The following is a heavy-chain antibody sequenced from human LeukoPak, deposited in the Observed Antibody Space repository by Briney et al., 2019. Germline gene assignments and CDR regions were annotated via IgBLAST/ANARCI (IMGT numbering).Heavy chain of an antibody. V-gene: IGHV1-8*03. CDR2: MNPNSGNT. J-gene: IGHJ6*03. CDR1: GYTFTSYD. D-gene: IGHD5-18*01. CDR3: ARGGYSYGFGYYYYYMDV. Sequence: ASVKVPCKASGYTFTSYDINWVRQATGQGLEWMGWMNPNSGNTGYAQKFQGRVTITRNTSISTAYMELSSLRSEDTAVYYCARGGYSYGFGYYYYYMDVWGKGTTVTVSS.